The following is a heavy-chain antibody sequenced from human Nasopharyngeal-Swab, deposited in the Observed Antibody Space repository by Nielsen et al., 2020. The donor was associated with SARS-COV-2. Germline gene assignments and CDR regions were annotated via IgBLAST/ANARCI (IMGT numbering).Heavy chain of an antibody. D-gene: IGHD1-1*01. V-gene: IGHV2-70*11. CDR2: TDWDGDR. Sequence: SGPTLVKPTETLTLTCTFSGFSLYTRGMCVSWIRQPPGKAPEWLARTDWDGDRYYNPSLKTRLTISRDIAKSRVVLTMTNMAPIDTATYYCTREQPSGDYDYYGMDVWGRGTTVTVSS. CDR3: TREQPSGDYDYYGMDV. CDR1: GFSLYTRGMC. J-gene: IGHJ6*02.